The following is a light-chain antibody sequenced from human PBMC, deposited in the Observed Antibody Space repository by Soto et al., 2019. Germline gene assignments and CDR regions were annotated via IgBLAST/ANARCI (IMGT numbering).Light chain of an antibody. CDR2: TTD. V-gene: IGLV7-43*01. CDR1: TGAVTSGNY. CDR3: LLYYGGAHLM. Sequence: QAVVTQEPSLTVSPEGTVTLTCASSTGAVTSGNYPSWFQQKPGQAPRTLIYTTDDKHSWTPARFSGSLLGGKAALTLSGVQPEDEAEYYCLLYYGGAHLMFGGRTKLTVL. J-gene: IGLJ3*02.